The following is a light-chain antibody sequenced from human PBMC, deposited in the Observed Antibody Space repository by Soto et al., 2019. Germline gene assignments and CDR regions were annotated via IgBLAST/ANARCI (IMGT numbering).Light chain of an antibody. Sequence: QSVLTQPPSVSGAPGQRVTISCTGSSSNIGAGHDVHWYQQLPGTAPKLLIYRNTYRPSGVPDRFSGSKSGTSASLAITGLQAEDEADYYCQSYGSSLSVVFGGGTKLTVL. J-gene: IGLJ2*01. CDR2: RNT. CDR1: SSNIGAGHD. CDR3: QSYGSSLSVV. V-gene: IGLV1-40*01.